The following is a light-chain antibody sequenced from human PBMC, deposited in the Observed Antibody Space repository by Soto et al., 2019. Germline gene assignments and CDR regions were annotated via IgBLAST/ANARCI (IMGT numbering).Light chain of an antibody. V-gene: IGKV4-1*01. CDR1: QNILYSPNNKNY. J-gene: IGKJ2*01. CDR3: LQYYNSYT. Sequence: DIVMTQSPDSLAVSLGERATINCKSSQNILYSPNNKNYLAWYQQKPGQPPKLLTYWASTRQSGVPDRFSGSGSEIDFTLTICSVQSEDVAVYYCLQYYNSYTFGQGTKLEI. CDR2: WAS.